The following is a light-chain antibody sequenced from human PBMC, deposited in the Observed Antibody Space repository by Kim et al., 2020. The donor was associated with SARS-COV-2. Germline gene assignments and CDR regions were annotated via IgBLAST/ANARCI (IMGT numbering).Light chain of an antibody. CDR1: SRRSYY. J-gene: IGLJ2*01. CDR2: GKN. Sequence: GQTTGSTCQGDSRRSYYSRWYKQKPGQAPILGIYGKNNRPSGIPDRFNGSSSRNTANLTIPGAKAENDADYTCNYRNRSGNHLEFGGGTQLTVL. CDR3: NYRNRSGNHLE. V-gene: IGLV3-19*01.